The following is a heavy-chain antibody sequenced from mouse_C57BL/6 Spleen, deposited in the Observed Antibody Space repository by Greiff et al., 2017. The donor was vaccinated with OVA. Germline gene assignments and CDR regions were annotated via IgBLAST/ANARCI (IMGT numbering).Heavy chain of an antibody. CDR2: INSDGGST. CDR1: EYEFPSHD. Sequence: DVKLVESGGGLVQPGESLKLSCESNEYEFPSHDMSWVRKTPEKRLELVAAINSDGGSTYYPDTMERRFIISRDNTKKTLYLQMSSLRSEDTALYYCARLSTMVTTNWYFDVWGTGTTVTVSS. J-gene: IGHJ1*03. D-gene: IGHD2-1*01. V-gene: IGHV5-2*01. CDR3: ARLSTMVTTNWYFDV.